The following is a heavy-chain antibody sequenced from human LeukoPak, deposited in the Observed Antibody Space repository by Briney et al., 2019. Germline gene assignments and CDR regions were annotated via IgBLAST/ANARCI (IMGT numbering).Heavy chain of an antibody. Sequence: SVKVSCKASGGTFSSYAISWVRQAPGQGLEWMGGIIPIFGTANYAQKFQGGVTITADESTSTAYMELSSLRSEDTAVYYCASLDYGGNSSTSAFDIWGQGTMVTVSS. V-gene: IGHV1-69*01. D-gene: IGHD4-23*01. CDR2: IIPIFGTA. J-gene: IGHJ3*02. CDR3: ASLDYGGNSSTSAFDI. CDR1: GGTFSSYA.